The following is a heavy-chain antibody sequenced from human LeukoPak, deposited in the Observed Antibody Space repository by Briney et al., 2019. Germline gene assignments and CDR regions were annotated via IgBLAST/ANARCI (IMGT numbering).Heavy chain of an antibody. D-gene: IGHD2-2*02. CDR3: ARDSYCSSTSCYKGAFDI. V-gene: IGHV1-46*01. CDR2: INPSGGST. Sequence: ASVKVSFKASGYTFTSYYMHWVRQAPGQGLEWMGIINPSGGSTSYAQKFQGRVTMTRDTSTSTLYMELNSLRSEDTAVYYCARDSYCSSTSCYKGAFDIWGQGTMVTVSS. J-gene: IGHJ3*02. CDR1: GYTFTSYY.